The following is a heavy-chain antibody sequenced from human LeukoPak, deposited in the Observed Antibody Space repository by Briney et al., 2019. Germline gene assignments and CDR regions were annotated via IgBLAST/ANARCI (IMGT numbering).Heavy chain of an antibody. D-gene: IGHD2-21*02. J-gene: IGHJ4*02. V-gene: IGHV4-34*01. Sequence: SETLSLTCAVYGGSFSGYYWSWIRQPPGKGLEWIGEINHSGSTNYNPSLKSRVTISVDTSKNQSSLKLSSVTAADTAVYYCARGAGGNSDYWGQGTLVTVSS. CDR3: ARGAGGNSDY. CDR1: GGSFSGYY. CDR2: INHSGST.